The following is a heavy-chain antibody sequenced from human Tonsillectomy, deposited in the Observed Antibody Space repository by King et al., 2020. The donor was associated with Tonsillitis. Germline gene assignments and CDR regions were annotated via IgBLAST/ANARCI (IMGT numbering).Heavy chain of an antibody. CDR1: GYSFTPYW. D-gene: IGHD6-13*01. J-gene: IGHJ4*02. V-gene: IGHV5-10-1*03. CDR3: ATAAAGTGDYYFDC. CDR2: IDPSDSYT. Sequence: VQLVESGAEVKKPGESLRISCKASGYSFTPYWISWVRQMPGKGLEWMGRIDPSDSYTNYRPSFQGHVTISADKSISTAYLQWSSLQASDTAMYYCATAAAGTGDYYFDCWGQGTLVTVSS.